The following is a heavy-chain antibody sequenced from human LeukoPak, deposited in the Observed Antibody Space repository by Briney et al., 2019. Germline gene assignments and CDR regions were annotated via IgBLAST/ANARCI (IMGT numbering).Heavy chain of an antibody. CDR1: GYTFTSHA. D-gene: IGHD2/OR15-2a*01. V-gene: IGHV1-3*01. Sequence: EASVKLSCKASGYTFTSHALHWVRQAPGESLEWMAWINGATGNTEYSQKFQARVTITRDTSASTVYMELSSLRSEDTAVYYCARSIIIVPNTSYYYYYMDVWGQGTTVTVSS. CDR2: INGATGNT. CDR3: ARSIIIVPNTSYYYYYMDV. J-gene: IGHJ6*02.